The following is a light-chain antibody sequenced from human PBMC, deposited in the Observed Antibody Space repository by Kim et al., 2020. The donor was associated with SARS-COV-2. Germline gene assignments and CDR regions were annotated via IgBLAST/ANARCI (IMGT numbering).Light chain of an antibody. CDR3: CSYVNTNAFV. Sequence: GQSITTSCSGTSSDIGGYVYVSWYQQHPGKAPKLLIYDVTYRPSGVSNRFSASKSGNTASLTISGLQTDDEADYYCCSYVNTNAFVFGGGTKVTVL. CDR1: SSDIGGYVY. V-gene: IGLV2-14*03. J-gene: IGLJ1*01. CDR2: DVT.